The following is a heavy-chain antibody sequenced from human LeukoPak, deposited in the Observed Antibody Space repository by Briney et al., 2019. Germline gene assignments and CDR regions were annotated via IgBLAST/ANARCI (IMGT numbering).Heavy chain of an antibody. CDR2: IYSGVNT. CDR1: GFTVSNNY. D-gene: IGHD3-16*01. Sequence: GGSLRPSCAASGFTVSNNYMSWVRQAPGKGLEWVSVIYSGVNTYYVESVKGRFTISRDNSKNTLFLQMNRLRAEDTAVYYCAGRRVLDASFDYWGQGTLVTVSS. CDR3: AGRRVLDASFDY. V-gene: IGHV3-66*02. J-gene: IGHJ4*02.